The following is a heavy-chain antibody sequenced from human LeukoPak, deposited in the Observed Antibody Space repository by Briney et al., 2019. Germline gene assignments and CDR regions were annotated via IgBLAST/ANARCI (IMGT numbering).Heavy chain of an antibody. D-gene: IGHD1-26*01. CDR3: ASLTRAELQDY. CDR1: GYTFTGYY. Sequence: EASVKVSCKASGYTFTGYYMHWVRQAPGQGLEWMGGIIPIFGTANYAQKFQGRVTITTDESTSIAYMELSSLRSEDTAVYYCASLTRAELQDYWGQGTLVTVSS. V-gene: IGHV1-69*05. J-gene: IGHJ4*02. CDR2: IIPIFGTA.